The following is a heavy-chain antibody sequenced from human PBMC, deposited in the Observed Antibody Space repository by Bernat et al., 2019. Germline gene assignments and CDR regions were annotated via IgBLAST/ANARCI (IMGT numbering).Heavy chain of an antibody. D-gene: IGHD6-19*01. CDR2: IYYSGST. CDR3: ARVTAVAGIHYWYFDL. J-gene: IGHJ2*01. Sequence: QVQLQESGPGLVKPSETLSLTCTVSGGSISSYYWSWIRQLPGKGLEWIGYIYYSGSTNYNPSLKSRVTISVDTSKNQFSLKLSSVTAADTAVYYCARVTAVAGIHYWYFDLWGRGTLVTVSS. CDR1: GGSISSYY. V-gene: IGHV4-59*01.